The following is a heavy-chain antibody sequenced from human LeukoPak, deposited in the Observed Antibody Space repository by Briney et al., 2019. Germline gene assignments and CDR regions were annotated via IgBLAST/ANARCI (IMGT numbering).Heavy chain of an antibody. CDR3: ARRVINYYDILTGYYFDY. J-gene: IGHJ4*02. D-gene: IGHD3-9*01. Sequence: SETLSLTCTVSGGSISSYYWSWIRQPPGKRLEWIGYIYYSGSTNYNPSLKSRLTISVDTSKNQFSLKLSSVTAADTAVYYCARRVINYYDILTGYYFDYWGQGTLVTVSS. CDR2: IYYSGST. V-gene: IGHV4-59*01. CDR1: GGSISSYY.